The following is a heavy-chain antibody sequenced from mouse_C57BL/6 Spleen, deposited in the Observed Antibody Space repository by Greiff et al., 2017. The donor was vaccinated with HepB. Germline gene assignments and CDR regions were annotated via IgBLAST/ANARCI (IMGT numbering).Heavy chain of an antibody. D-gene: IGHD2-3*01. Sequence: QVQLQQPGAELVKPGASVKLSCKASGYTFTSYWMHWVKQRPGQGLEWIGMIHPNSGSTNYNEKFKSKATLTVDKSSSTAYMQLSSLTSEDSAVYYSALYVGDYVCAYWGQGTLVTVSA. J-gene: IGHJ3*01. CDR2: IHPNSGST. CDR3: ALYVGDYVCAY. V-gene: IGHV1-64*01. CDR1: GYTFTSYW.